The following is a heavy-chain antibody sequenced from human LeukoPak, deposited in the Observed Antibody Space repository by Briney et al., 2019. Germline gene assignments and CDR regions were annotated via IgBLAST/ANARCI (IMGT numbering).Heavy chain of an antibody. CDR1: GFTFSSYA. D-gene: IGHD6-19*01. Sequence: GGSLRLSCAASGFTFSSYAMHWVRQAPGKGLEWVSSISSSSSYIYYADSVKGRFTISRDNAKDSLYLQMNSLRAEDTAVYYCARTSSGWFPIDYWGQGTLVTVSS. CDR3: ARTSSGWFPIDY. J-gene: IGHJ4*02. CDR2: ISSSSSYI. V-gene: IGHV3-21*01.